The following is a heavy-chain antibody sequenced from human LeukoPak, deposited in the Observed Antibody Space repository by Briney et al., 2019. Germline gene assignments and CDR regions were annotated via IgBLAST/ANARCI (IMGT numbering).Heavy chain of an antibody. CDR1: GFSLSGYW. V-gene: IGHV3-7*01. J-gene: IGHJ4*02. CDR3: ARGGYSFDY. CDR2: LHADGNEK. D-gene: IGHD5-12*01. Sequence: GGSLRLSCAAYGFSLSGYWMSWVRRAPGKGLEWVARLHADGNEKYFVHSVKGRFTVSRDNAKNSLYLQMNCLRVEDTAVYYCARGGYSFDYLGQGTLVTVSS.